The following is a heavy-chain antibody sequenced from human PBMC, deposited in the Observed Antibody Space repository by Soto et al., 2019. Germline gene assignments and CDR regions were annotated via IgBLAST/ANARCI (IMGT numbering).Heavy chain of an antibody. V-gene: IGHV4-59*08. D-gene: IGHD3-16*01. Sequence: QVQLQESGPGLVKPSETLSLTCTVSGGSISSYYWSWIRQSPGKGLEWIGYIYYSGSTNYNPSLXSXAXIXXDPSKNQFSLKLSSVTAADTAVYYCARRWGSTFDYWGQGTLVTVSS. CDR3: ARRWGSTFDY. CDR1: GGSISSYY. J-gene: IGHJ4*02. CDR2: IYYSGST.